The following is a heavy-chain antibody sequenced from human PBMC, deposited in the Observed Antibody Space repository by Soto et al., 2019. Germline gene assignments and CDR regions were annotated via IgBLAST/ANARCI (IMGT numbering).Heavy chain of an antibody. V-gene: IGHV1-69*12. CDR3: VRVVAIPGYPDN. Sequence: QVQLVQSGAEVRQPASSVKVSCKTSGGTFSSYAISWVRQAPGQGLEWMGGIVPIVDTSTYAQKFQGRVTITADESTSTAYMELSSLRSDDTAKYYCVRVVAIPGYPDNWGQGTLVTVSS. CDR2: IVPIVDTS. D-gene: IGHD5-12*01. J-gene: IGHJ4*02. CDR1: GGTFSSYA.